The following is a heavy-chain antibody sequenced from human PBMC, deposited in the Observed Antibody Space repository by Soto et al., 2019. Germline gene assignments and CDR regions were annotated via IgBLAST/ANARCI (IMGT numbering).Heavy chain of an antibody. Sequence: EVQLVESGGDSVQPGGSLRLSCAASGFPFSSCWMHWVRHTPGKGLEWVSRISGDGTTIYYADSVTGRFTVSRDNAKNTLSLQISGLGAEDTAVYYCAREYYWLLTGYYNDHWGQGTLVSVSS. D-gene: IGHD3-9*01. CDR2: ISGDGTTI. J-gene: IGHJ4*02. CDR3: AREYYWLLTGYYNDH. V-gene: IGHV3-74*01. CDR1: GFPFSSCW.